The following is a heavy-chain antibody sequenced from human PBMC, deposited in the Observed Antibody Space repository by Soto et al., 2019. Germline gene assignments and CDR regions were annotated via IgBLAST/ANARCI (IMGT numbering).Heavy chain of an antibody. D-gene: IGHD2-15*01. CDR1: GFIVSSNY. CDR3: ATAKILLPWLLDY. J-gene: IGHJ4*02. Sequence: PGGSLRLSCAASGFIVSSNYMSWVRQAPGKGLEWVSVIYSGGSTFYADSVKGRFIISRDDSKNTLFLQMNSLRAEDTAVYYCATAKILLPWLLDYWGQGTLVTVSS. CDR2: IYSGGST. V-gene: IGHV3-66*01.